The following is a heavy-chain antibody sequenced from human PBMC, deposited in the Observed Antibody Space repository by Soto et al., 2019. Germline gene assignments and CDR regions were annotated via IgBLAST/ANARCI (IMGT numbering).Heavy chain of an antibody. J-gene: IGHJ4*02. D-gene: IGHD6-13*01. Sequence: QVQLQQWGAGLLKPSETLSLTCAVYGGSFSGYYWSWIRQPPGKGLEWIGEINQSGSTNYNPSLKSRVTISADTSKNQYSLKLSSVTAADTAVYYCARTYSSSWSPFDYWGQGTLVTVSS. CDR2: INQSGST. CDR3: ARTYSSSWSPFDY. CDR1: GGSFSGYY. V-gene: IGHV4-34*01.